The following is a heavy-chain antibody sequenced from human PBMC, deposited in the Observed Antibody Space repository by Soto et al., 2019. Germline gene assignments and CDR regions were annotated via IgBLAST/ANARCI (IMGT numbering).Heavy chain of an antibody. V-gene: IGHV1-3*04. D-gene: IGHD6-19*01. CDR1: GYTFTSYA. Sequence: QVQLVQSGAEVKKPGASVKVSCSTSGYTFTSYAMHWVRQAPGQRLEWLGWINTDNGKTRYSENFQDRVTITRDTSASTAYMGLRSLRSEDTAVYSCARAGSGWNVLVPWGQGTRVTVSS. CDR3: ARAGSGWNVLVP. J-gene: IGHJ5*02. CDR2: INTDNGKT.